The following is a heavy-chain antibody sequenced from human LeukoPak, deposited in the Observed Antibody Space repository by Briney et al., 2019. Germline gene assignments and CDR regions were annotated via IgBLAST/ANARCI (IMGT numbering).Heavy chain of an antibody. Sequence: ASVKVSCEASGYTFTGYYMHWVRQAPGQGLEWMGWINPNSGGTNYAQKFQGRVTMTRDTSISTAYMELSRLRSDDTAVYYCARARIAVAGTVGYYFDYWGQGTPVTVSS. CDR2: INPNSGGT. CDR1: GYTFTGYY. CDR3: ARARIAVAGTVGYYFDY. D-gene: IGHD6-19*01. J-gene: IGHJ4*02. V-gene: IGHV1-2*02.